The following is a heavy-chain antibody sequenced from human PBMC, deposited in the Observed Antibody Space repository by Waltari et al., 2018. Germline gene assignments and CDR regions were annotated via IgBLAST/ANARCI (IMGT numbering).Heavy chain of an antibody. CDR3: TRDLYGSGGDWFDP. D-gene: IGHD3-10*01. J-gene: IGHJ5*02. CDR2: SGGGSRTYT. V-gene: IGHV3-21*03. Sequence: HLAESGGGLVKPGGSLRLTCTASGFGFRDSDMNWVRQAPGRGLEWVSSSGGGSRTYTFYADSVKGRFTTSRDNAKNSLYLQMNSLRAGDSAVYYCTRDLYGSGGDWFDPWGQGTLVSVSS. CDR1: GFGFRDSD.